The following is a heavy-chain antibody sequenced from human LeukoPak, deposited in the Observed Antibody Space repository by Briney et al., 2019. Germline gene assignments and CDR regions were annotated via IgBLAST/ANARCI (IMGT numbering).Heavy chain of an antibody. J-gene: IGHJ4*02. CDR1: GYTFTGYS. CDR2: INPNSGGT. CDR3: ARTYDSSGYPMIDY. V-gene: IGHV1-2*06. Sequence: GASLRVSCKASGYTFTGYSLNWVRQAPGQGLEWMARINPNSGGTNYAQKVQGRFTMTRDTSISTAYMELSRLRSDDTAVYYCARTYDSSGYPMIDYWGQGALVTVSS. D-gene: IGHD3-22*01.